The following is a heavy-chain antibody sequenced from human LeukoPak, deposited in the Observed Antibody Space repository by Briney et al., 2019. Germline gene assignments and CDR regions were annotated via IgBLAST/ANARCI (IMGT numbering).Heavy chain of an antibody. CDR2: IAGSSSTI. Sequence: GGSLRLSCAASGFTFSIYGMNWVRQAPGKGLEWVSYIAGSSSTIYYVDSAKGRFTISRDNGKNSLYLQMNSLRAEDTAMYYCARDSGFDSWGQGTLVTVSS. CDR3: ARDSGFDS. V-gene: IGHV3-48*01. CDR1: GFTFSIYG. J-gene: IGHJ4*02.